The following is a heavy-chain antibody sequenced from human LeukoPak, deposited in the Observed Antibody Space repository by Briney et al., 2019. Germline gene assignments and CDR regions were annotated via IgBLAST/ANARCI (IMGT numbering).Heavy chain of an antibody. V-gene: IGHV4-59*08. Sequence: SETLSLTCTVSGGSISSYYWSWIRQPPGKGLEWIGYIYYSGSTNYNPFLKSRVTISVDTSKNQFSLKLSSVTAADTAVYYCARHMAGYCSGGSCYSYYYYYGMDVWGQGTTVTVSS. CDR2: IYYSGST. D-gene: IGHD2-15*01. J-gene: IGHJ6*02. CDR3: ARHMAGYCSGGSCYSYYYYYGMDV. CDR1: GGSISSYY.